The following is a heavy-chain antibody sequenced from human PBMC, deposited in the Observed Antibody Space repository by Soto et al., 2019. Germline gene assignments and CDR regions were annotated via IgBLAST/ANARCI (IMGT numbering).Heavy chain of an antibody. Sequence: PSETLSLTCTVSGDSISNYCWSWIRQAPGKGLEWIGFIYHSGNTNYNPSLKSRVTMSIDTSKSQFSLKLNSVTAADTAVYYCARDQGIASSGPFDYWGPGTLVTVSS. CDR3: ARDQGIASSGPFDY. D-gene: IGHD6-13*01. CDR1: GDSISNYC. CDR2: IYHSGNT. V-gene: IGHV4-59*01. J-gene: IGHJ4*02.